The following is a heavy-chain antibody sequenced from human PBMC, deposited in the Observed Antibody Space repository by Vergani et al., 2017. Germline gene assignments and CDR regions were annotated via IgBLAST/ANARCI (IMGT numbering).Heavy chain of an antibody. D-gene: IGHD2-2*01. Sequence: QVQLVQSGAEVKKPGASVKVSCKASGYTFTSYYMHWVRQAPGQGLEWMGIINPSGGSTSYAQKFQGRVTMTRDTSTSTVYMELSSLRSEDTAVYYCARNRVVPAAMEQVLANWFDPWGQGTLVTVSS. J-gene: IGHJ5*02. CDR3: ARNRVVPAAMEQVLANWFDP. CDR2: INPSGGST. CDR1: GYTFTSYY. V-gene: IGHV1-46*01.